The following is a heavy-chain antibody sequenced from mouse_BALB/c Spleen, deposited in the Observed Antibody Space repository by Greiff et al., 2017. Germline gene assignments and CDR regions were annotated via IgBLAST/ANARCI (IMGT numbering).Heavy chain of an antibody. J-gene: IGHJ4*01. CDR3: ARYYDDAMDY. CDR1: GYAFSSYW. D-gene: IGHD2-3*01. CDR2: IYPGDGDT. V-gene: IGHV1-80*01. Sequence: VQLQQSGAELVRPGSSVKISCKASGYAFSSYWMNWVKQRPGQGLEWIGQIYPGDGDTNYNGKFKGNATLTADKSSSTAYMQLSSLTSEDSAVYFCARYYDDAMDYWGQGTSVTVAS.